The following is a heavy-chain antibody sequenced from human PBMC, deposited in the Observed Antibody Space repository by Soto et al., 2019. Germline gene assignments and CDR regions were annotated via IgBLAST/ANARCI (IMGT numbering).Heavy chain of an antibody. Sequence: QVQLQESGPGLVKPSDTLSLTCAVSGYSISSSNWWGWIRQPPGKGLDWIGYIYYSGTTYYNPSLKSRVTMSVDTSKNQFSLKLTAVTAVDTAVYYCARREIQGPIDYWGQGTLVTVSS. CDR1: GYSISSSNW. CDR2: IYYSGTT. J-gene: IGHJ4*02. CDR3: ARREIQGPIDY. D-gene: IGHD1-26*01. V-gene: IGHV4-28*01.